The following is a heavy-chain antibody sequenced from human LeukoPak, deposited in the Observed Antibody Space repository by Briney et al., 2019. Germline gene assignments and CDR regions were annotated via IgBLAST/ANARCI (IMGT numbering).Heavy chain of an antibody. Sequence: GASVKVSCRSSGYTFTDYYIHWVRQAPGQGFEWMGWINPDSGGPKYAQKFQGRVTMTRDTSIAAAYMELSWLVSDDTAVYYCVRGRRGILNYFDFWGQGALVTVSS. CDR1: GYTFTDYY. D-gene: IGHD3-10*01. V-gene: IGHV1-2*02. J-gene: IGHJ4*02. CDR2: INPDSGGP. CDR3: VRGRRGILNYFDF.